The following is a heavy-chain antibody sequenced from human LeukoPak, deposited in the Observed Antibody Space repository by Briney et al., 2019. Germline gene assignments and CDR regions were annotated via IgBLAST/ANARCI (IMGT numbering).Heavy chain of an antibody. D-gene: IGHD3-22*01. V-gene: IGHV3-33*08. CDR1: GFTVTSNS. CDR3: ARGLYDSSGYTYYFDY. Sequence: GGSLRLSCAASGFTVTSNSMSWVRQAPGKGLEWVAVIWYDGSNKYYADSVKGRFTISRDNSKNTLYLQMNSLRAEDTAVYYCARGLYDSSGYTYYFDYWGQGTLVTVSS. CDR2: IWYDGSNK. J-gene: IGHJ4*02.